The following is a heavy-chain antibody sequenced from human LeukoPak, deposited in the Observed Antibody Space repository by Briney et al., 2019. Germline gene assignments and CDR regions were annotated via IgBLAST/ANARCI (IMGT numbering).Heavy chain of an antibody. J-gene: IGHJ4*02. CDR3: AAETEDYGGNSEFDY. CDR1: GGTFSSYA. Sequence: SVKVSCKASGGTFSSYAISWVRQAPGQGLEWMGGIIPIFGTANYAQKFQGRVTITADESTSTAYMELSSLRSEDTAVYYCAAETEDYGGNSEFDYWGQGTLVTVSS. V-gene: IGHV1-69*01. D-gene: IGHD4-23*01. CDR2: IIPIFGTA.